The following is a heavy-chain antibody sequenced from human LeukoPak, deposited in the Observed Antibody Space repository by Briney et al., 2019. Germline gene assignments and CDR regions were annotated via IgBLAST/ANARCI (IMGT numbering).Heavy chain of an antibody. V-gene: IGHV4-39*07. Sequence: SETLSLTCTVSGASIRSSGYYWGWIRQPPGKGLEWIGSIYYSGNTYYNPSLKSRVTISVDTSKNQFSLKLSSVTAADTAVYYCARYKAGDTAMADAFDIWGQGTMVTVSS. CDR2: IYYSGNT. D-gene: IGHD5-18*01. CDR1: GASIRSSGYY. CDR3: ARYKAGDTAMADAFDI. J-gene: IGHJ3*02.